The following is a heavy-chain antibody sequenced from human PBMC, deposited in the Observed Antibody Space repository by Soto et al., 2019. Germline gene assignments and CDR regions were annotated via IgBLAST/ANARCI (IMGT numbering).Heavy chain of an antibody. CDR3: AKDVLGDYYYYGMDV. Sequence: EAQLLESGGGLVQPGGSLRLSCAASGFTFSSYAMSWVRQAPGKGLEWVSAISGSGGSTYYADSVKGRFTISRDNSKNTLYLQMNSLRAEDTAVYYCAKDVLGDYYYYGMDVWGQGTTVTVSS. CDR1: GFTFSSYA. D-gene: IGHD3-10*02. CDR2: ISGSGGST. V-gene: IGHV3-23*01. J-gene: IGHJ6*02.